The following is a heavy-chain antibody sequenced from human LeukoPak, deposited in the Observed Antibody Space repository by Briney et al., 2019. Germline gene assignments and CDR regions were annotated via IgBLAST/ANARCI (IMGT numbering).Heavy chain of an antibody. Sequence: GGSLRLSCAASGFTFDDFGMTWVRQAPGKGLEWVSDINWDGDTTAYADSVKGRFTISRDNAKNSLYLQMNSLRAEDTAVYYCAREGERYSSSWYTPSINYYYYYMDVWGKGTTVTISS. J-gene: IGHJ6*03. CDR1: GFTFDDFG. CDR2: INWDGDTT. V-gene: IGHV3-20*04. D-gene: IGHD6-13*01. CDR3: AREGERYSSSWYTPSINYYYYYMDV.